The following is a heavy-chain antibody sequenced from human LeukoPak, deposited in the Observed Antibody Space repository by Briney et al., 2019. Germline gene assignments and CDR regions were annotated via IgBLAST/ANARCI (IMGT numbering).Heavy chain of an antibody. Sequence: SETLSLTCTVSGGSISSYYWSWIRQPPGKGLEWIGYIYYSGSTNYNPSLKSRVTISVDTSKNQFSLKLNSVTAADTAVYYCARAVAGWYYFDYWGQGTLVTVSS. D-gene: IGHD6-19*01. CDR3: ARAVAGWYYFDY. J-gene: IGHJ4*02. CDR1: GGSISSYY. CDR2: IYYSGST. V-gene: IGHV4-59*01.